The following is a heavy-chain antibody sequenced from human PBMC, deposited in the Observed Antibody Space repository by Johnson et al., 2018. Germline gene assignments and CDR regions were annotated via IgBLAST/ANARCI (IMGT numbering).Heavy chain of an antibody. CDR3: AREGAAAGSYYYGMDV. D-gene: IGHD6-13*01. CDR2: IIPIFGTA. CDR1: GGTFSSYA. V-gene: IGHV1-69*12. Sequence: QVQLVQSGAEVKKXGSSXKVXCKASGGTFSSYAISWVRQAPGQGLEWMGGIIPIFGTANYAQKFQGRVTITADESTSTAYMELSSLRSEDTAVYYGAREGAAAGSYYYGMDVWGQGTTVTVSS. J-gene: IGHJ6*02.